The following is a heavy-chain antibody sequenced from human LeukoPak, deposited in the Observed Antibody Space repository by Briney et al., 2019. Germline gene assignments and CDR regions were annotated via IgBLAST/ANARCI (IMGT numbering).Heavy chain of an antibody. Sequence: SETLSLTCTVSGGSISSYYWSWIRQPPGKGLELVAYMYYSGSANYTPSLKSRVTMSVDTSKNQFSLKLNSVTAADTAVYYCASYGGNVGDAFAIWGQGTMVTVSS. V-gene: IGHV4-59*08. D-gene: IGHD4-23*01. CDR1: GGSISSYY. CDR2: MYYSGSA. CDR3: ASYGGNVGDAFAI. J-gene: IGHJ3*02.